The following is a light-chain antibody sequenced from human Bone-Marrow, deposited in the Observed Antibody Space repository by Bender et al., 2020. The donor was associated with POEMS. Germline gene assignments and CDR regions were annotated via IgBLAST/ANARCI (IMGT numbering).Light chain of an antibody. J-gene: IGLJ3*02. Sequence: QSALTQPASVSGSPGQSVTISCTGTSSDVGNYNLVSWYQQHPGKAPKLVIYDATKRPSGVSNRFSGSKSGNTASLTISGLQAEDEADYYCCSYVGSSTWLFGGGTKLTIL. CDR1: SSDVGNYNL. V-gene: IGLV2-23*01. CDR2: DAT. CDR3: CSYVGSSTWL.